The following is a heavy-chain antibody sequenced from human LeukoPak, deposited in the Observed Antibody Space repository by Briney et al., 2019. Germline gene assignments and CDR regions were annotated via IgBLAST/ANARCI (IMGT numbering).Heavy chain of an antibody. Sequence: PSETLSLTCTVSGGSISSGSYYWSWIRQPPGKGLEWIGYIYYSGSTNYNPSLKSRVTISVDTSKNQFSLKLSPVTAADTAVYYCARVDYYDSSGYYYPHYYMDVWGKGTTVTISS. CDR2: IYYSGST. CDR1: GGSISSGSYY. J-gene: IGHJ6*03. D-gene: IGHD3-22*01. V-gene: IGHV4-61*01. CDR3: ARVDYYDSSGYYYPHYYMDV.